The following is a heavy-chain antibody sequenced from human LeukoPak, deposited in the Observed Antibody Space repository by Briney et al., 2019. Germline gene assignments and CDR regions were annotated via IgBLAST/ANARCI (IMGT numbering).Heavy chain of an antibody. V-gene: IGHV1-18*04. J-gene: IGHJ5*02. CDR3: ARDRGGDNWFDP. CDR1: GYDFFSHG. CDR2: ITTFNGNT. D-gene: IGHD3-16*01. Sequence: GASVKVSCKASGYDFFSHGISWVRQAPGQGLGWMGRITTFNGNTHFARKLQGRVILTTDTSTSTAYMELISLRSDDTAVYYCARDRGGDNWFDPWGQGTLVTVSS.